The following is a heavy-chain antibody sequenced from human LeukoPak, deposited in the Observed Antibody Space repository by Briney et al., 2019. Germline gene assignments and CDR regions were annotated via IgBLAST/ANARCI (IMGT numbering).Heavy chain of an antibody. CDR3: AKVAYSNYFWYYYGMDV. CDR2: ISGSGGST. J-gene: IGHJ6*02. CDR1: GFTFGDYA. Sequence: GGSLRLSCTASGFTFGDYAMSWVRQAPGKGLEWVSAISGSGGSTYYADSVKGRFTISRDNSKNTLYLQMNSLRAEDTAVYYCAKVAYSNYFWYYYGMDVWGQGTTVTVSS. D-gene: IGHD4-4*01. V-gene: IGHV3-23*01.